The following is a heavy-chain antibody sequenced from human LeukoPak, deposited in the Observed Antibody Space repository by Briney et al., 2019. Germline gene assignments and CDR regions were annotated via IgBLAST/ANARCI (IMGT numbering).Heavy chain of an antibody. Sequence: SETLSLTCTVSGGSISSSSYYWGWIRQPPGKGLEWIGSIYYSGSTYYNPSLKSRVTISVDTSKNQFSLKLSSVTAADTAVYYCARDGAFDIWGQGTMVTVSS. CDR2: IYYSGST. CDR1: GGSISSSSYY. CDR3: ARDGAFDI. V-gene: IGHV4-39*07. J-gene: IGHJ3*02.